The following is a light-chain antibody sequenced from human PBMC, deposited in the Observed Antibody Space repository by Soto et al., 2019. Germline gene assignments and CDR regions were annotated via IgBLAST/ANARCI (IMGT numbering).Light chain of an antibody. Sequence: DIQMTQSPSTLSGSVGDRVTITCRASQTISSWLAWYQQKPGKAPKLLIYAASSLQSGVPSRFSGSGSGTEFTLTIRSLQPDDFATYYCQQYNSYLWTFGHGSRADIK. CDR3: QQYNSYLWT. V-gene: IGKV1-5*01. CDR2: AAS. J-gene: IGKJ1*01. CDR1: QTISSW.